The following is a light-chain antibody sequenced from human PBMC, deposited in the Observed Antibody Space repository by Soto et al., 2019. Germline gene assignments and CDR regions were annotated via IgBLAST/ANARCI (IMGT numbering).Light chain of an antibody. Sequence: DIPMTQSPSSVSASVGDTVTVSCRASQVISSWLAWYQQKPGRAPNLLIYKASTLQTGVPSRFSGSGSGTDFTLTITNLQPEDFATYYCHQASSFPLSFGGGTKVEIK. J-gene: IGKJ4*01. CDR2: KAS. CDR3: HQASSFPLS. CDR1: QVISSW. V-gene: IGKV1-12*01.